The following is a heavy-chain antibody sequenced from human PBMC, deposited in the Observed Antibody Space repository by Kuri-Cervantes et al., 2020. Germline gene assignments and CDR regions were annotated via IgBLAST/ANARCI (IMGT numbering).Heavy chain of an antibody. Sequence: SETLSLTCAVSGYSISSGYYWGWIRQPPGKGLEWIGSIYRSGSTYYNPSLKSRVTISVDTSKNQFSLKLSSVTAADTAVYYCARGGKSITGSTGYFDYWGQGTLVTVSS. V-gene: IGHV4-38-2*01. D-gene: IGHD1-7*01. CDR3: ARGGKSITGSTGYFDY. CDR2: IYRSGST. J-gene: IGHJ4*02. CDR1: GYSISSGYY.